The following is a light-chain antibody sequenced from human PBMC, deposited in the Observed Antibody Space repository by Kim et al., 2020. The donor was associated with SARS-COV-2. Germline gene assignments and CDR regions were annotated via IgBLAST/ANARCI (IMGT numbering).Light chain of an antibody. CDR1: QSVSSNY. V-gene: IGKV3-20*01. CDR3: QQYSSSFRT. J-gene: IGKJ1*01. Sequence: SPGESATLSCRASQSVSSNYLAWYQQRPGQAPRLLIYDASSRATGIPDRFSGSGSGTDFTLTISRLEPEDFAVYYCQQYSSSFRTFGQGTKVDIK. CDR2: DAS.